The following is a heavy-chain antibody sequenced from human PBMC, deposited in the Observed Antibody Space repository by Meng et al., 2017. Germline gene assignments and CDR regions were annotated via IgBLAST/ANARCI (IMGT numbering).Heavy chain of an antibody. CDR3: ARWHYSSGWYIDNWFDT. CDR2: CSNYNGDT. J-gene: IGHJ5*01. CDR1: GYTFSSYG. Sequence: ASVKVSCKASGYTFSSYGISWVRQAPGEGLEWRGWCSNYNGDTNAAQNYQGRGTMTTDSSTSTANMELRSMRADDTAGDTCARWHYSSGWYIDNWFDTWGQGTLVTVSS. V-gene: IGHV1-18*01. D-gene: IGHD6-19*01.